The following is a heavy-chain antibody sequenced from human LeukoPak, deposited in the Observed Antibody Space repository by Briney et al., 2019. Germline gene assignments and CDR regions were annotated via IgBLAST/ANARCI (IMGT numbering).Heavy chain of an antibody. CDR1: GGSISSSNW. CDR3: ARAFYDILTGYSSVEGNWFDP. J-gene: IGHJ5*02. V-gene: IGHV4-4*02. CDR2: IYHSGST. D-gene: IGHD3-9*01. Sequence: PSGTLSLTCAVSGGSISSSNWWSWVRQPPGKGLEWIGEIYHSGSTNYNPSLKSRVTISVDKSKNQFSLKLSSVTAADTAVYYCARAFYDILTGYSSVEGNWFDPWGQGTLVTVSS.